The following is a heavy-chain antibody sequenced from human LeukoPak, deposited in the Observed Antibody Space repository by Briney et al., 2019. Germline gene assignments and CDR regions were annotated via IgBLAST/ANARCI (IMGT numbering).Heavy chain of an antibody. D-gene: IGHD3-22*01. Sequence: GGSLRLSCAASGFTFSSYWMSWVRQAPGKGLEWVANIKQDGSEKYYVDSVKGRFTISRDNAKNSLYLQMNSLRAEDTAVYYCARGDYYDSSGYPDLYYFDYWGQGTLVTVSS. J-gene: IGHJ4*02. V-gene: IGHV3-7*01. CDR3: ARGDYYDSSGYPDLYYFDY. CDR2: IKQDGSEK. CDR1: GFTFSSYW.